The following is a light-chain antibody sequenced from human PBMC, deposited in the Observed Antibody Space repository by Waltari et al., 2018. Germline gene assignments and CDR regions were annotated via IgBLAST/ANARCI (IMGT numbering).Light chain of an antibody. Sequence: QSVLTQPPSAAGTPGQRVSISCSGASSNIGANPVNWYQHLPGSAPKPLIYTNSHRPSGVPDRFSGSKSGTSASLAISGLQLLDEADYYCAAWDDSLDGWVFGGGTRVTVL. CDR3: AAWDDSLDGWV. J-gene: IGLJ3*02. CDR2: TNS. CDR1: SSNIGANP. V-gene: IGLV1-44*01.